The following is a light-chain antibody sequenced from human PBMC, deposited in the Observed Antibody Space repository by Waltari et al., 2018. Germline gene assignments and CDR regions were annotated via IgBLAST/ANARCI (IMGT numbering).Light chain of an antibody. J-gene: IGLJ2*01. CDR1: TNDIGTYDY. CDR3: SSYTSTSTLVV. CDR2: DVS. V-gene: IGLV2-14*03. Sequence: QSALTQPASVSGSPGQSITISCSGTTNDIGTYDYVSWYQHHPGKAPKLIIYDVSHRPSCVSSRFSGSKSGNTASLTVSGLQAEDEADYYCSSYTSTSTLVVFGGGTKLTVL.